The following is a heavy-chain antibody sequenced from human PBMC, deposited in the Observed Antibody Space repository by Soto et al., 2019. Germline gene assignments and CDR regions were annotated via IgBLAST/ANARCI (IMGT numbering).Heavy chain of an antibody. CDR3: VRDSGWSFDS. CDR1: GFSFSSYS. Sequence: EVQLVESGGDLVQPGQSLRLSCAASGFSFSSYSMNWVRQAPGKGLEWISYLSSSKTYIWYADSVKGRLTISRDNAKNSLSLQMNSLIDEHTAVYYCVRDSGWSFDSWGLGTMVTVSS. V-gene: IGHV3-48*02. J-gene: IGHJ3*02. CDR2: LSSSKTYI. D-gene: IGHD6-19*01.